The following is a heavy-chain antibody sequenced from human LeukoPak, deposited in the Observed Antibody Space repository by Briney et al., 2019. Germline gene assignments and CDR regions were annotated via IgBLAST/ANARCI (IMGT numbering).Heavy chain of an antibody. V-gene: IGHV3-11*01. CDR3: ARLYCGGDCPSPHYYGMDV. Sequence: GGSLTLSCAASGFTFSDYYMSWIRQAPGKGLEWVSYISSSGSTIYYGDSVKGRFTISRDNAKNSLYLQMNSLRAEDTAVCYCARLYCGGDCPSPHYYGMDVWGQGTTVTVSS. J-gene: IGHJ6*02. D-gene: IGHD2-21*02. CDR2: ISSSGSTI. CDR1: GFTFSDYY.